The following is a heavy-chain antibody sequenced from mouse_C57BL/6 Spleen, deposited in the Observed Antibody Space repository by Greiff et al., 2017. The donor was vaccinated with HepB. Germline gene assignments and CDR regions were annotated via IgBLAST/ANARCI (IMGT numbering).Heavy chain of an antibody. Sequence: VQRVESGPGLVAPSQSLSITCTVSGFSLTSYGVDWVRQSPGKGLEWLGVIWGVGSTNYNSALKSRLSISNDNSKSQVFLKMNSLQTDDTAMYYCASLRRRGGDYWGQGTSVTVSS. CDR1: GFSLTSYG. CDR3: ASLRRRGGDY. CDR2: IWGVGST. V-gene: IGHV2-6*01. D-gene: IGHD1-1*02. J-gene: IGHJ4*01.